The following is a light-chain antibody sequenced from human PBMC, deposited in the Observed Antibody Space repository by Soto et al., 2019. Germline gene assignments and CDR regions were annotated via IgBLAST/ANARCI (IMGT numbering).Light chain of an antibody. CDR2: NNN. Sequence: QSVLTQPPSASGTPGQTVIISCSGSRSDIGSNSVNWYQHLPGTAPKLLIYNNNQRPSGVPDRFSCSKSGTSASLAISGLQSEDEADYYCAAWDDSMTGPVFGTGTKVTVL. CDR1: RSDIGSNS. V-gene: IGLV1-44*01. J-gene: IGLJ1*01. CDR3: AAWDDSMTGPV.